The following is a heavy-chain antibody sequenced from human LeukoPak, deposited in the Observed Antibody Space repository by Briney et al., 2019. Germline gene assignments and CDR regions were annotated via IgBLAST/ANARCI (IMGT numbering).Heavy chain of an antibody. V-gene: IGHV4-34*08. D-gene: IGHD3-10*01. J-gene: IGHJ4*02. CDR1: GFTFSTYW. CDR2: INHSGST. Sequence: GSLRLSCAASGFTFSTYWMNWFRQPPGKGLEWIGEINHSGSTNYNPSLKSRVTISVDTSKNQFSLKLSSVTAADTAVYYCAGLYYYGSGSYYTHDYWGQGTLVTVSS. CDR3: AGLYYYGSGSYYTHDY.